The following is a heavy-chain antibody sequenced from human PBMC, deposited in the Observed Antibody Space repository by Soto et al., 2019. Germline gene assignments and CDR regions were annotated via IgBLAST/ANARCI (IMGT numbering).Heavy chain of an antibody. Sequence: PLETLSLTCTVSGGSISSYYWSWIRQPAGKGLEWIGRIYTSGSTNYNPSLKSRVTMSVDTSKNQFSLKLRSVTAADTAVYYCARGRYGGNSWDFQHWGQGTLVTVSS. CDR1: GGSISSYY. J-gene: IGHJ1*01. CDR3: ARGRYGGNSWDFQH. D-gene: IGHD4-17*01. V-gene: IGHV4-4*07. CDR2: IYTSGST.